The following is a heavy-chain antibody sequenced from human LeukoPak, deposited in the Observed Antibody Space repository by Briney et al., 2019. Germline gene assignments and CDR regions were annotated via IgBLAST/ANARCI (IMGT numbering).Heavy chain of an antibody. D-gene: IGHD3-22*01. V-gene: IGHV1-18*01. Sequence: ASVKVSCKASGYTFTSYGISWVRQAPGQGLEWMGWISAYNGNTNYAQKLQGRATMTTDTSTSTAYMELRSLRSDNTAVYYCARRPPNYYDSSGYLYYYYYGMDVWGQGTTVTVSS. CDR3: ARRPPNYYDSSGYLYYYYYGMDV. CDR2: ISAYNGNT. CDR1: GYTFTSYG. J-gene: IGHJ6*01.